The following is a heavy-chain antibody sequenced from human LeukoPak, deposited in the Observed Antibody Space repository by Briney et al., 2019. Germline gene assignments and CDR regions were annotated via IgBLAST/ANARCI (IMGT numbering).Heavy chain of an antibody. J-gene: IGHJ3*02. CDR1: GGSISSYY. Sequence: SETLSLTCTVSGGSISSYYWSWIRQPPGKGLEWIGYIYYSGSTDYNPSLKSRVTVSIDTSKKQFSLELISVTAADTAVYYCARPEENAFDIWGQGTMVTVSS. CDR3: ARPEENAFDI. D-gene: IGHD5-24*01. CDR2: IYYSGST. V-gene: IGHV4-59*01.